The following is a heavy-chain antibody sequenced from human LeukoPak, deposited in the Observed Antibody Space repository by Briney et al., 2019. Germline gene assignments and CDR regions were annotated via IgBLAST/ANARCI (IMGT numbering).Heavy chain of an antibody. J-gene: IGHJ6*03. Sequence: SVRLSCAASGFAFSSFAMGWVRQSPGKGLEWLSTINYYGNTTFYADSVKGRFTISRDSSKNALYLHMDSLRPDDTAIYYCTKELHVAVAVADYYYFYMDVWGRGTAVTVSS. CDR2: INYYGNTT. CDR1: GFAFSSFA. CDR3: TKELHVAVAVADYYYFYMDV. D-gene: IGHD6-19*01. V-gene: IGHV3-23*01.